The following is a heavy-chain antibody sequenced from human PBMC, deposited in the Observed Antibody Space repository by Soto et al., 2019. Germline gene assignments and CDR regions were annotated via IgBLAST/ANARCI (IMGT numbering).Heavy chain of an antibody. J-gene: IGHJ6*02. Sequence: LRLSCAASGFTFSSYAIHWVRQAPGKGLEWVAVISDDGSNKYYADSVKGRFTISRDNSKNTLYLQMNSLRAEDTAVYYCARDLIAARPEDYYGMDVWGQGTTVTVSS. D-gene: IGHD6-6*01. CDR3: ARDLIAARPEDYYGMDV. CDR1: GFTFSSYA. CDR2: ISDDGSNK. V-gene: IGHV3-30-3*01.